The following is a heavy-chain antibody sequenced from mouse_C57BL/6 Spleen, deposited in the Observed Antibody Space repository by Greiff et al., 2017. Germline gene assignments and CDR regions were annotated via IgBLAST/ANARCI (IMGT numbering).Heavy chain of an antibody. J-gene: IGHJ4*01. CDR1: GFTFSSYG. CDR2: ISSGGSYT. CDR3: ARRYDYDGYSMDY. V-gene: IGHV5-6*01. D-gene: IGHD2-4*01. Sequence: EVQRVESGGDLVKPGGSLKLSCAASGFTFSSYGMSWVRQTPDKRLEWVATISSGGSYTYYPDSVKGRFTISRDNAKNTLYLQMSSLKSEDTAMYYCARRYDYDGYSMDYWGQGTSGTVSS.